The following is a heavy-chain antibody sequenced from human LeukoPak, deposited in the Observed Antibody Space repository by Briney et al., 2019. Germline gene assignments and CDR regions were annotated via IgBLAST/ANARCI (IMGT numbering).Heavy chain of an antibody. CDR3: ARSARHCNNGVCFTDYYIDL. V-gene: IGHV1-2*06. J-gene: IGHJ6*03. D-gene: IGHD2-8*01. CDR1: GYTFTASY. CDR2: INPNIGDP. Sequence: ASVKVSCKTSGYTFTASYIHWGRQAPGQGLKWMERINPNIGDPNYPQKFQGRVTMTRDTSISTAYMEMSSLTSDDTAVYYCARSARHCNNGVCFTDYYIDLWGKGTTVIVSS.